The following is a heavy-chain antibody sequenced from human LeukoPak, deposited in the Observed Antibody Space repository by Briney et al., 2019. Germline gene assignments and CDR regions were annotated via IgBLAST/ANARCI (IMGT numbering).Heavy chain of an antibody. CDR1: GGSINSHQ. V-gene: IGHV4-59*11. D-gene: IGHD3-22*01. CDR2: ISHSGST. CDR3: ARRWANSDHYNVVDP. J-gene: IGHJ5*02. Sequence: SETLSLTCSVSGGSINSHQWAWIRQPPGKGLEWIAYISHSGSTYYNSSLKSRVTISVDTSKNQFSLRLTSVTAADTAVYFCARRWANSDHYNVVDPWGQGTLVTVSS.